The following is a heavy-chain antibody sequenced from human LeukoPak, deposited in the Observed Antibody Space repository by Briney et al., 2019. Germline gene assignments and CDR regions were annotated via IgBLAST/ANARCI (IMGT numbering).Heavy chain of an antibody. V-gene: IGHV3-30*04. Sequence: GGSLRLSCAAPGFTFSSSAMHWVRHAPGERLEWVAGRSYDGSNKYYADSVKRRFTISRDNSKNKLYLEMNSLRAEDTAVSYCSRAYYYDMDVWGQGTTVTVSS. CDR3: SRAYYYDMDV. J-gene: IGHJ6*02. CDR1: GFTFSSSA. CDR2: RSYDGSNK.